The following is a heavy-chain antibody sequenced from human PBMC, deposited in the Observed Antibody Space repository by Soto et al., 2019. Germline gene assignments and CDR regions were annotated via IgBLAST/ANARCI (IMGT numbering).Heavy chain of an antibody. CDR1: GGSISSGGYS. D-gene: IGHD3-16*02. CDR3: ARGRNVWGSYRFWFDP. Sequence: SETLSLTCAVSGGSISSGGYSWSCMRQPPGKGLEWIGYIYHSGSTYYNPSLKSRVTISVDRSKNQFSLKLSSVTAADTAVYYCARGRNVWGSYRFWFDPWGQGTLVTVSS. V-gene: IGHV4-30-2*01. J-gene: IGHJ5*02. CDR2: IYHSGST.